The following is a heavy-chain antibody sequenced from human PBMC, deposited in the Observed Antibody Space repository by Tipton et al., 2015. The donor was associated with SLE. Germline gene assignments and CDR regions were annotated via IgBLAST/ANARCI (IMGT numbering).Heavy chain of an antibody. J-gene: IGHJ3*01. CDR3: AKAVFFSGYYDAFDV. CDR1: EFTFSDFV. CDR2: ISGSGDTT. D-gene: IGHD3-3*01. V-gene: IGHV3-23*01. Sequence: GSLRLSCAASEFTFSDFVMSWVRQAPGKGLEWVSAISGSGDTTYYADSVKGRFTFSRDNSKNTLSLQMNSLRAEDTAVYFCAKAVFFSGYYDAFDVWGQGTMVTVSS.